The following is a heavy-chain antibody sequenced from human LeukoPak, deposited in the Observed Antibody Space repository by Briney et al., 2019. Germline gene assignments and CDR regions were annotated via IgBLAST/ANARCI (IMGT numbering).Heavy chain of an antibody. CDR2: ISSSSSYI. V-gene: IGHV3-21*01. J-gene: IGHJ3*02. CDR1: GFMFSSYS. D-gene: IGHD2-2*01. CDR3: ARDLQYCSSTSCPGPAFDI. Sequence: GGSLRLSCAASGFMFSSYSMNWVRQAPGKGLEWVSSISSSSSYIYYADSVKGRFTISRDNAKNSLYLQMNSLRAEDTAVYYCARDLQYCSSTSCPGPAFDIWGQGTVVTVSS.